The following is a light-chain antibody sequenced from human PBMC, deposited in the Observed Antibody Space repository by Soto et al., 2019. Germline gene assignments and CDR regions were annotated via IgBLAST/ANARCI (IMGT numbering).Light chain of an antibody. CDR1: QSVDNF. V-gene: IGKV3-11*01. Sequence: EIVLTQSPATLSLSPGERDTLSCRASQSVDNFLAWYQQKPGQAPRLLIYDASNRAAGIPARFSGSGSGTDFTLTISSLEPDDFAIYYCQQRINWPRTFGQGTKVEVK. J-gene: IGKJ1*01. CDR3: QQRINWPRT. CDR2: DAS.